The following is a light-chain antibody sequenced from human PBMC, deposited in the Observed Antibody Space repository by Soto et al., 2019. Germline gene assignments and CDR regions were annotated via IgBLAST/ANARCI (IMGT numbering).Light chain of an antibody. Sequence: DIQLTQSPSTLSAAVGDSVTITCRASQNIRNLLAWYQQKPGKAPKPLIFDASTLKTGVPSRFGGSGSGAEFNFTITGLQPDDFATYFCQQYYTNSTFGQGTRLDIK. CDR3: QQYYTNST. V-gene: IGKV1-5*01. CDR2: DAS. J-gene: IGKJ5*01. CDR1: QNIRNL.